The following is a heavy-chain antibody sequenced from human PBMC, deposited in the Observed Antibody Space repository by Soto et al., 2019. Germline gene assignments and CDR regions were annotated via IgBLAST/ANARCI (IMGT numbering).Heavy chain of an antibody. CDR3: AAVSSIAARPYYCYGMDV. CDR1: GFTFTSSA. V-gene: IGHV1-58*01. J-gene: IGHJ6*02. CDR2: IVVGSGNT. Sequence: SVQVSCKASGFTFTSSAVQWVRQARGQRLEWIGWIVVGSGNTNYAQKFQERVTITRDMSTSTAYMELSSLRSEDTAVYYCAAVSSIAARPYYCYGMDVWGQGTTVTVSS. D-gene: IGHD6-6*01.